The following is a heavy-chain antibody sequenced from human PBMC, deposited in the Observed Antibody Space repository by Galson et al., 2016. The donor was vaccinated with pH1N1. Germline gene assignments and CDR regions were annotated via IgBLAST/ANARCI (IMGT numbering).Heavy chain of an antibody. CDR2: ISYDGSNK. Sequence: SLRLSCAASGFTFSSYGMHWVRQAPGKGLEWVAVISYDGSNKYYADSVKGRFTISRDNSKNTLYLQMNCLSAEETAVYYCAKIPPVMYYYDSSCSSDPNFDYWGQGTLVTASS. V-gene: IGHV3-30*18. D-gene: IGHD3-22*01. CDR3: AKIPPVMYYYDSSCSSDPNFDY. CDR1: GFTFSSYG. J-gene: IGHJ4*02.